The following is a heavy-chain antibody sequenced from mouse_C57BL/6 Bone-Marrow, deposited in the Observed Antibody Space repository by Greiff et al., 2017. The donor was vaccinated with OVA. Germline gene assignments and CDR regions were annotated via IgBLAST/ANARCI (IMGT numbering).Heavy chain of an antibody. CDR1: GYTFTSYW. CDR3: AREDLFLWYFDF. CDR2: IYPGSGST. V-gene: IGHV1-55*01. D-gene: IGHD1-1*01. J-gene: IGHJ1*03. Sequence: VQLQQPGAELVKPGASVKMSCKASGYTFTSYWITWVKQRPGQGLEWIGDIYPGSGSTNYNEKFKSKATLTVDTSSSTAYMLLSSLTSEDSAGYYGAREDLFLWYFDFWGTGTTVTVSA.